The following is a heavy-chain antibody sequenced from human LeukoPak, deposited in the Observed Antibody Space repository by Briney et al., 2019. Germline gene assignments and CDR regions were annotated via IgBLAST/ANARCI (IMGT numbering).Heavy chain of an antibody. CDR2: IYYSGNT. CDR1: GGSISSFY. J-gene: IGHJ4*02. D-gene: IGHD1-26*01. Sequence: SETLSLTCTVSGGSISSFYWSWIRQPPGKGLEWIGYIYYSGNTNYSPSRKNRVTISVDTSKNQFSLKLSSVTAADTAVYYCARGYSGSYGRFDYWGQGTLATVSS. CDR3: ARGYSGSYGRFDY. V-gene: IGHV4-59*01.